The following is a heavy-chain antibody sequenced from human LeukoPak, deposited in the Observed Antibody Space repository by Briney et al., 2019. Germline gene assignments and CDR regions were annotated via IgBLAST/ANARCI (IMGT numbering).Heavy chain of an antibody. V-gene: IGHV4-4*07. CDR3: AREGGDPRWLDP. Sequence: SETLSLTCTVSGGSISSYYWTWIRQSAGKGLEWIGRINTSGSTNYNPSLRSRVTMSVNTSKNQFSLNLTSVAAADTAVYSCAREGGDPRWLDPWGQGTLVTVSS. J-gene: IGHJ5*02. CDR1: GGSISSYY. D-gene: IGHD6-25*01. CDR2: INTSGST.